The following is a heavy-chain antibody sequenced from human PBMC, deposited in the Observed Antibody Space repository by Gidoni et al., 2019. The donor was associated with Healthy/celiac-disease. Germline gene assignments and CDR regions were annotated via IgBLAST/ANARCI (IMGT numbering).Heavy chain of an antibody. V-gene: IGHV3-21*01. CDR2: IRSSSSYI. CDR3: ARVGRGDWFDP. D-gene: IGHD1-26*01. CDR1: GFTFSSYS. Sequence: EVQLVESGGGLVKPGGSLRLSCAASGFTFSSYSMNWVRQAPGKGLAWVSSIRSSSSYIYYADSVKGRFTISRDNAKNSLYLQMNSLRAEDTAVYYCARVGRGDWFDPWGQGTLVTVSS. J-gene: IGHJ5*02.